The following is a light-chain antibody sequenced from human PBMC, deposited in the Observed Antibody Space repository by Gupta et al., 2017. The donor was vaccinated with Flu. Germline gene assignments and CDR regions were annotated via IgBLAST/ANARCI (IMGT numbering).Light chain of an antibody. CDR2: LGS. CDR3: MQALEGVT. V-gene: IGKV2-28*01. CDR1: QSLLHSNGYDY. Sequence: DIVMTQSPLSLPVTPGEPASISCRSSQSLLHSNGYDYVDWYLQRPGQSPQLLIFLGSNRASGGPARFSCRGSCTDFTLRIRRVEAEDVGVYYCMQALEGVTFGPGTKVDVK. J-gene: IGKJ3*01.